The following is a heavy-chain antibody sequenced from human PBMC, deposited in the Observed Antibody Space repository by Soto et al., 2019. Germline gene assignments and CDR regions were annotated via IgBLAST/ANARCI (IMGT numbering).Heavy chain of an antibody. Sequence: SETLSLTCTVSGGSISSSSYYWGWIRQPPGKGLEWIGSIYYGGSTYYNPSLKSRVTISVDTSKNQFSLKLSSVTAADTAVYYCWGYCSGGSCYSGAILYYGMDVWGQGTTVTVSS. J-gene: IGHJ6*02. V-gene: IGHV4-39*01. CDR2: IYYGGST. CDR3: WGYCSGGSCYSGAILYYGMDV. D-gene: IGHD2-15*01. CDR1: GGSISSSSYY.